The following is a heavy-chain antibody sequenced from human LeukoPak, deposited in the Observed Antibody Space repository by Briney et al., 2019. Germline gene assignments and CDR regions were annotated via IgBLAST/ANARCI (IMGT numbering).Heavy chain of an antibody. J-gene: IGHJ3*02. CDR3: ARENSRAFDM. CDR2: IYTSGNS. V-gene: IGHV4-4*07. CDR1: GGSLNNYY. Sequence: SETLSLTCTVSGGSLNNYYWSWIRQPAGKGLEWIGRIYTSGNSNYNPSLESRATMSVDTSKNQFSLKLSSVTAADTAVYYCARENSRAFDMWGQGTMVTVSS.